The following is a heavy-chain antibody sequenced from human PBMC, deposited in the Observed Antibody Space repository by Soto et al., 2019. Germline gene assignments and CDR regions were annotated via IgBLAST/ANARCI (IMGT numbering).Heavy chain of an antibody. Sequence: SETLSLTCTVSGGSISSYYWGWIRQPPGKGLEWIGYIYYSGSTNYNPSLKSRVTISVDTSKNQFSLKLSSVTAADTAVYYCARTPEVPYYYYYYMDVWGKGTTVTVSS. V-gene: IGHV4-59*01. CDR2: IYYSGST. CDR3: ARTPEVPYYYYYYMDV. D-gene: IGHD1-1*01. J-gene: IGHJ6*03. CDR1: GGSISSYY.